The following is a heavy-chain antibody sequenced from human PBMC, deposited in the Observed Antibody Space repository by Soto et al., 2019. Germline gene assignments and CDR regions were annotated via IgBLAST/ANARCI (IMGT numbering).Heavy chain of an antibody. D-gene: IGHD2-2*01. CDR1: GFTFSSYA. J-gene: IGHJ4*02. V-gene: IGHV3-15*01. Sequence: GGSLRLSCAASGFTFSSYAMHWVRQAPGKGLEWVGRIKSKTDGGTTDFAAPVKGRFTISRDDSKNTLYLQMNSLKTEDTAVYYCTTVSYCSTTICSFYFDYWGQGTLVTVSS. CDR2: IKSKTDGGTT. CDR3: TTVSYCSTTICSFYFDY.